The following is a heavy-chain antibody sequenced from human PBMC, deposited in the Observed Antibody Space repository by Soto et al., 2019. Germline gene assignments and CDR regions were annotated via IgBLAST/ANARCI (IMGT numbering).Heavy chain of an antibody. CDR1: GFTFGDYA. CDR2: IRSKAYGGTT. J-gene: IGHJ6*02. V-gene: IGHV3-49*03. CDR3: TRDRHLAYCGGDCYSYYYGTDV. Sequence: PGGSLRLSCTASGFTFGDYAMSWFRQAPGKGLEWVGFIRSKAYGGTTEYAASVKGRFTISRDDSKSIAYLQMNSLKTEDTAVYYCTRDRHLAYCGGDCYSYYYGTDVWGQGTTVTV. D-gene: IGHD2-21*02.